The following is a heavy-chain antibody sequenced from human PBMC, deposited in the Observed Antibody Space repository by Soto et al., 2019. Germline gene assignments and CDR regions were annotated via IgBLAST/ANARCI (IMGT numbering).Heavy chain of an antibody. CDR2: IYYSGST. Sequence: APETLSLTCTVSGGSISSYYWSWIRQPPGKGLEWIGYIYYSGSTNYNPSLKSRVTISVDTSKNQFSLKLSSVTAADTAVYYCARSLWLYRGWSYFDYWGQGTLVTVSS. J-gene: IGHJ4*02. D-gene: IGHD6-19*01. V-gene: IGHV4-59*01. CDR3: ARSLWLYRGWSYFDY. CDR1: GGSISSYY.